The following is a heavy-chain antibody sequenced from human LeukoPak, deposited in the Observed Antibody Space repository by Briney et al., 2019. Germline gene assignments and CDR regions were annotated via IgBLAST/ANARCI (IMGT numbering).Heavy chain of an antibody. CDR2: ISWNSGSI. V-gene: IGHV3-9*01. J-gene: IGHJ3*02. CDR1: GFTFDDYA. Sequence: GGSLRLSCAASGFTFDDYAMHWVRQAPGKGLEWVSGISWNSGSIGYADSVKGRFTISRDNAKNSLYLQMNSLRADDTALYYCAKDSSPFTMIVVVGGAFDIWGQGTMVTVSS. D-gene: IGHD3-22*01. CDR3: AKDSSPFTMIVVVGGAFDI.